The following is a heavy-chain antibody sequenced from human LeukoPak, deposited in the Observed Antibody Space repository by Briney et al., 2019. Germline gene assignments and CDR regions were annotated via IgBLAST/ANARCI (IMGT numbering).Heavy chain of an antibody. Sequence: PSETLSLTCTVSGGSISSYYWSWIRQPPGKGLEWIGYIYYSGSTNYNPSLKSRVTISVDTSMNQFSLKLSSVTAADTAVYYCARGRRDSSGYYHDYWGQGTLVTVSS. CDR3: ARGRRDSSGYYHDY. CDR1: GGSISSYY. D-gene: IGHD3-22*01. V-gene: IGHV4-59*08. CDR2: IYYSGST. J-gene: IGHJ4*02.